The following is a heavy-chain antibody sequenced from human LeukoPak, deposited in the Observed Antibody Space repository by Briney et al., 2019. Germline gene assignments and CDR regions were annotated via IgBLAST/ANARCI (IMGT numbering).Heavy chain of an antibody. CDR3: ARPYDSSGYWGGFDC. J-gene: IGHJ4*02. D-gene: IGHD3-22*01. Sequence: GESLKISCKGSGYSFTKYWIGWVRQMPGKGLEWMGIIYPGDSDTKYSPSFQGQVTISADKSIDTAYLQWSSLKASDTAMYYCARPYDSSGYWGGFDCWGQGTLVTVSS. CDR2: IYPGDSDT. CDR1: GYSFTKYW. V-gene: IGHV5-51*01.